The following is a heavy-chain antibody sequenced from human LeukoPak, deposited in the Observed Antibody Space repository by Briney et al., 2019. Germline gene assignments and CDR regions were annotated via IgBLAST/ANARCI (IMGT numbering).Heavy chain of an antibody. V-gene: IGHV5-51*01. D-gene: IGHD2-15*01. CDR2: IYPGDSDT. CDR3: ARRYCSGGSCYSSFDP. Sequence: GESLQISRKGSGYIFTSYWIGWVRQMPGKGLEWMGIIYPGDSDTRYSPSFQGQVTISADKSISTAYLQWSSLKASDTAMYYCARRYCSGGSCYSSFDPWGQGTLVTVSS. CDR1: GYIFTSYW. J-gene: IGHJ5*02.